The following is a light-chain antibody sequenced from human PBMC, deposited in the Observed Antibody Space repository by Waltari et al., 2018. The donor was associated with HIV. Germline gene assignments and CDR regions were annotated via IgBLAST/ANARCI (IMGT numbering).Light chain of an antibody. Sequence: YVLTQPPSPSATPGQRVTTSCPASHSNNGCHHVYWYQPLPGRAPKLLIYSNNERPSGVPDRFSGSKSGTSASLAISGLQSEDEADYYCAVWDDSLDDPVFGGGTKLTVL. J-gene: IGLJ3*02. CDR3: AVWDDSLDDPV. CDR1: HSNNGCHH. CDR2: SNN. V-gene: IGLV1-44*01.